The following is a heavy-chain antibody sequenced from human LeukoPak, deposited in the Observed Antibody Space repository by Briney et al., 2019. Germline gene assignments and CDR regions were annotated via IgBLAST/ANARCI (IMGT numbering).Heavy chain of an antibody. D-gene: IGHD2/OR15-2a*01. V-gene: IGHV1-8*02. CDR2: MNPNSGNT. CDR1: GYTFTSYG. Sequence: ASVKVSCKASGYTFTSYGISWVRQAPAQGLEWMGWMNPNSGNTGYAQKFQGRVTMTRNTSISTAYMELSSLRSEDTAVYYCARGRATTFGYWGQGTLVTVSS. CDR3: ARGRATTFGY. J-gene: IGHJ4*02.